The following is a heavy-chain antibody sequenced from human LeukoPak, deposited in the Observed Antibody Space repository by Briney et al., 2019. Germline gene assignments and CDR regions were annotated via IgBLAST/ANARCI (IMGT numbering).Heavy chain of an antibody. CDR2: IYFSGST. CDR1: GGSISSSSHY. CDR3: ASSPWGDYYFDY. V-gene: IGHV4-39*01. D-gene: IGHD2-21*02. Sequence: PSETLSLTCTVSGGSISSSSHYWGWIRQPPGKGLEWVGSIYFSGSTYYNASLKTRVTVSVDTSRNQFSLRLTSVTAADTAVYYCASSPWGDYYFDYWGQGTLVSVSS. J-gene: IGHJ4*02.